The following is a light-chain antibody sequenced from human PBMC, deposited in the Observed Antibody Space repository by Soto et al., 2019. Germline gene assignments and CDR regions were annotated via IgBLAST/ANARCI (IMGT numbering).Light chain of an antibody. CDR3: QQYKNWPPIT. CDR1: QSVSSN. CDR2: GAS. Sequence: IVMTQSPATLSLSPGERATLSCRASQSVSSNLAWYQQKPGQAPRLPIYGASTRATGIPARFSGSGCGTEFSLTISSLQSPDFAVYYGQQYKNWPPITFGQGTRLEIK. V-gene: IGKV3-15*01. J-gene: IGKJ5*01.